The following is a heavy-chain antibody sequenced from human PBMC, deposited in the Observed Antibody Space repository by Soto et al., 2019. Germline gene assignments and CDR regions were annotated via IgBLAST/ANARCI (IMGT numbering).Heavy chain of an antibody. CDR1: GGTFSSYT. Sequence: QVQLVQSGAEVKKPGSSVKVSCKASGGTFSSYTISWVRQAPGQGLEWMGRIIPILGIANYAQKFQGRVTLTADKSTSTAYMELSSLRSEDTAVYYCARSVAYYYYGMDVWGQGTTVTVSS. D-gene: IGHD5-12*01. CDR2: IIPILGIA. V-gene: IGHV1-69*02. J-gene: IGHJ6*02. CDR3: ARSVAYYYYGMDV.